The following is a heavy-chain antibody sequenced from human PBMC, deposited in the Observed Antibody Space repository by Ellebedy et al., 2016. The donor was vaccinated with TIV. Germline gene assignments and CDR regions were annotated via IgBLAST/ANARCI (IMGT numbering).Heavy chain of an antibody. D-gene: IGHD1-1*01. CDR3: AGRAYNWNDGSLFDY. CDR1: GFTFSNYW. CDR2: MQQDGSEE. J-gene: IGHJ4*02. V-gene: IGHV3-7*01. Sequence: GESLKISCAASGFTFSNYWMTWVRQAPGKGLEWVANMQQDGSEEYYVDSVKGRFIISRDNAKNSLYLQMNSLRAEDTAVYYCAGRAYNWNDGSLFDYWGQGTLVTVSS.